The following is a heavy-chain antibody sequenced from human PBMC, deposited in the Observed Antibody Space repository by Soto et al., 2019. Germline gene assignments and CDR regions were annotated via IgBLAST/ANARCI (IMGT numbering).Heavy chain of an antibody. D-gene: IGHD3-10*01. J-gene: IGHJ4*02. V-gene: IGHV3-23*01. CDR2: IGGSGSST. CDR3: ATFGPYWYFEY. Sequence: GGSLSLSCAASGFTFSRYAMAWVRQAPGKGLEWLSSIGGSGSSTYYGDSVKGRFTISRDNSKNTLYLQMNSLRVEDAALYYCATFGPYWYFEYWGQGSLVTVSS. CDR1: GFTFSRYA.